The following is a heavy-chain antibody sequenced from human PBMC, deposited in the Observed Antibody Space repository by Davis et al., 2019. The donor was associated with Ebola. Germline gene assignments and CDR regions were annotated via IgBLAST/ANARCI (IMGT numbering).Heavy chain of an antibody. J-gene: IGHJ4*02. CDR2: IRYDGSNK. Sequence: PGGSLRLSCAASGFTFSIHGMKWVRQAPGKGLEWVAFIRYDGSNKYYADSVKGRFTISRDNSKNTLYLQMNSLRAEDTAVYYCAKDHSLFRGGFDYWGQGTLVTVSS. CDR3: AKDHSLFRGGFDY. V-gene: IGHV3-30*02. CDR1: GFTFSIHG. D-gene: IGHD5/OR15-5a*01.